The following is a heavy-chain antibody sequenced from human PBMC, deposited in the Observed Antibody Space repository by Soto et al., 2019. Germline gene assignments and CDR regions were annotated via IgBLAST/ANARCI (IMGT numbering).Heavy chain of an antibody. CDR1: GFSFSNYA. V-gene: IGHV3-74*01. CDR3: ATVFDL. J-gene: IGHJ5*02. Sequence: PGGSLTLSCAASGFSFSNYAIHWVRQVPGKGLEWVSRIDTDGGGTSYADSVKGRFTISTDNAKNTVNLQMNGLRGEDTAVYYCATVFDLWGQGTLVTVSS. CDR2: IDTDGGGT.